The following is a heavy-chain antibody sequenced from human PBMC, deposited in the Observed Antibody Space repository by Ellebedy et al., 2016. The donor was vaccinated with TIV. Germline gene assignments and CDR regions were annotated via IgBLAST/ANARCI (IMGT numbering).Heavy chain of an antibody. Sequence: GGSLRLSXAASGFTFSSYGMHWVRQAPGKGLEWVAVIWYDGSNKYYADSVKGRFTISRDNSKNTLYLQMNSLRAEDTAVYYCARDFSPALGGGCSSTSCYGYYYYGMDVWGQGTTITVSS. J-gene: IGHJ6*02. CDR1: GFTFSSYG. CDR3: ARDFSPALGGGCSSTSCYGYYYYGMDV. D-gene: IGHD2-2*01. V-gene: IGHV3-33*01. CDR2: IWYDGSNK.